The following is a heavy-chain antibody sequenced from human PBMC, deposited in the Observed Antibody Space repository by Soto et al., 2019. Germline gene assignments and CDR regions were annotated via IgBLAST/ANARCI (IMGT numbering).Heavy chain of an antibody. CDR3: ARDFISYYDFWSGRV. D-gene: IGHD3-3*01. CDR2: ISSSSSYI. Sequence: KPGGSLRLSCAASGFTFSSYSMNWVRQAPGKGLEWVSSISSSSSYIYYADSVKGRFTISRDNAKNSLYLQMNSLRAEDTAVYYCARDFISYYDFWSGRVWGQGTTVTVSS. CDR1: GFTFSSYS. J-gene: IGHJ6*02. V-gene: IGHV3-21*01.